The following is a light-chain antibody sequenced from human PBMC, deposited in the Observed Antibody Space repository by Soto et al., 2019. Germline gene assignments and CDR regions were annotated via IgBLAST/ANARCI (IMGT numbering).Light chain of an antibody. J-gene: IGKJ4*01. CDR3: QQYNSWPLT. CDR1: QSVGSS. Sequence: EIMMTQSPATLSVSLGETATLPCRASQSVGSSLAWYQQKPGQAPRLLIYGASSRATAIPARFSGSGSGTEFTLTISSLQSEDFAVYYCQQYNSWPLTFGGGTKVEI. V-gene: IGKV3-15*01. CDR2: GAS.